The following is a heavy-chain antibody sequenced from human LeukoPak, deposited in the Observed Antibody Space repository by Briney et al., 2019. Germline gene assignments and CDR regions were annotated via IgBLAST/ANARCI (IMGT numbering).Heavy chain of an antibody. CDR2: INHSGST. CDR1: GGSFSGYY. Sequence: SETLSLTCAVYGGSFSGYYWSWIRQPPGKGLEWIGEINHSGSTNYNPSLKSRVTISVDTSKNQFSLKLSSVTAADTAVYYCARDPRDILTGYYKGDAFDIWGQGTMVTVSS. CDR3: ARDPRDILTGYYKGDAFDI. D-gene: IGHD3-9*01. J-gene: IGHJ3*02. V-gene: IGHV4-34*01.